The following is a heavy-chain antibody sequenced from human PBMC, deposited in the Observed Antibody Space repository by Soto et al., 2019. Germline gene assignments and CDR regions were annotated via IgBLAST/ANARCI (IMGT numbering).Heavy chain of an antibody. Sequence: SVKVSCKASGGTFSSYAISWVRQAPGQGLEWMGGIIPIFGTANYAQKFQGRVTITADESTSTAYMELSSLRSEDTAVYYCASTIAVADLYSYYYGMDVWGQGTTVTVSS. D-gene: IGHD6-19*01. J-gene: IGHJ6*02. V-gene: IGHV1-69*13. CDR1: GGTFSSYA. CDR2: IIPIFGTA. CDR3: ASTIAVADLYSYYYGMDV.